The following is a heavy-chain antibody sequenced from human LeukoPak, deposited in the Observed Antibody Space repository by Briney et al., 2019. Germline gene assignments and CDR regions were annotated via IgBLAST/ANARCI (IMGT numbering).Heavy chain of an antibody. J-gene: IGHJ2*01. CDR1: GGSFSGYY. CDR2: INHSGST. CDR3: ARWGDLYWYFDL. Sequence: SETLSLTCAVYGGSFSGYYWSWIRQPPGKGLEWIGEINHSGSTNYNPSLKSRVTISVDTSKNQFSLKLTSVTAADTAVYYCARWGDLYWYFDLWGRGTLVTVSS. D-gene: IGHD2-21*02. V-gene: IGHV4-34*01.